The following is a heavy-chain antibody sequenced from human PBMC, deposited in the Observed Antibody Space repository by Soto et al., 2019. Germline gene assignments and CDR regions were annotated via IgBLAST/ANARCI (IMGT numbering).Heavy chain of an antibody. V-gene: IGHV3-48*01. CDR1: GFTFSSYI. Sequence: GGSLRLSCAASGFTFSSYIMNWVRQAPGKGLEWVSYISSSSSTIYYADSVKGRFTISRDNAKNSLNLQMNSLRAEDTAVYYCARDPDSLAAADSGYWGQGTLVTVSS. CDR3: ARDPDSLAAADSGY. J-gene: IGHJ4*02. CDR2: ISSSSSTI. D-gene: IGHD6-13*01.